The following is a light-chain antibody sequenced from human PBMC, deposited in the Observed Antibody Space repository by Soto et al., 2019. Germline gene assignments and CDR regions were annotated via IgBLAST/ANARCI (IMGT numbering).Light chain of an antibody. J-gene: IGKJ2*01. CDR1: RSVSSRY. V-gene: IGKV3-20*01. CDR3: QQYGSSPPYT. Sequence: EIVLTQSPGTLSLSPGERATLSCRASRSVSSRYLAWYQQKPGQAPRLLIYGASSRATGIPDRFSGSGSGTDFSLTISRLEPEDFAVYYCQQYGSSPPYTFGQGTKLESK. CDR2: GAS.